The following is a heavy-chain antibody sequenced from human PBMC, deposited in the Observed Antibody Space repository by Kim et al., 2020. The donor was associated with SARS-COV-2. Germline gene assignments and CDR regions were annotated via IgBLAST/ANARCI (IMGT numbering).Heavy chain of an antibody. J-gene: IGHJ6*02. CDR3: ARGGQQLARYYYYYGMDV. CDR2: INSDGSST. D-gene: IGHD6-13*01. V-gene: IGHV3-74*01. Sequence: GGSLRLSCAASGFTFSSYWMHWVRQAPGKGLVWVSRINSDGSSTSYADSVKGRFTISRDNAKNTLYLQMNSLRAEDTAVYYCARGGQQLARYYYYYGMDVCGQGTTVTVSS. CDR1: GFTFSSYW.